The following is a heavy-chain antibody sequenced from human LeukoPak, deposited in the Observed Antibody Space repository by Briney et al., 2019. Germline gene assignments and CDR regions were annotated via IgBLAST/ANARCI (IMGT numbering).Heavy chain of an antibody. J-gene: IGHJ5*02. CDR1: GFTFSSYG. Sequence: GGSLRLSCAASGFTFSSYGMSWVRQAPGKGLEWVSAISGSGGSTYYADSVKGRFTISRDNSKNTLYLQMNSLRAEDTAVYYCAKDLYSSSWSYNWFDPWGQGTLVTVSS. V-gene: IGHV3-23*01. CDR3: AKDLYSSSWSYNWFDP. D-gene: IGHD6-13*01. CDR2: ISGSGGST.